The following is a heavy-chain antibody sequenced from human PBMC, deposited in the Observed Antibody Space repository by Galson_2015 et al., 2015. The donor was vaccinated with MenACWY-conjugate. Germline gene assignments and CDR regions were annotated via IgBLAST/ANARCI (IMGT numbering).Heavy chain of an antibody. Sequence: SLRLSCAASGFTFSSYAMNWVRQAPGKGLEWVSSITDTDYARYADSVKGRFTISRDNSKNTLYLQMDTLRADDTAVYYCAKDDFGSGPDDWGQGTLVTASS. V-gene: IGHV3-23*01. J-gene: IGHJ4*02. CDR1: GFTFSSYA. CDR2: ITDTDYA. CDR3: AKDDFGSGPDD. D-gene: IGHD3-10*01.